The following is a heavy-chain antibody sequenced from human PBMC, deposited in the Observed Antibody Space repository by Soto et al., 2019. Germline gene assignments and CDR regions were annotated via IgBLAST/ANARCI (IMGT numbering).Heavy chain of an antibody. D-gene: IGHD3-22*01. CDR2: ISYDGSNK. V-gene: IGHV3-30*18. CDR3: AKDRPAEPYYYDSSGYYYELDY. J-gene: IGHJ4*02. Sequence: QVQLVESGGGVVQPGRSLRLSCAASGFTFSSYGMHWVRQAPGKGLEWVAVISYDGSNKYYADSVKGRFTITRDNSKNTLYLQMNSLRAEDTAVYYCAKDRPAEPYYYDSSGYYYELDYWGQGTLVTVSS. CDR1: GFTFSSYG.